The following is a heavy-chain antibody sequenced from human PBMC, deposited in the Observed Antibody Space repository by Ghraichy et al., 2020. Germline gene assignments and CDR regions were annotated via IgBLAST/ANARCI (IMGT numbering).Heavy chain of an antibody. V-gene: IGHV4-34*01. CDR2: INHSGST. Sequence: SETLSLTCAVYGGSFSGYYWSWIRQPPGKGLEWIGEINHSGSTNYNPSLKSRVTISVDTSKNQFSLKLSSVTAADTAVYYCARGGPSSSWYLPDYWGQGTLVTVSS. D-gene: IGHD6-13*01. J-gene: IGHJ4*02. CDR3: ARGGPSSSWYLPDY. CDR1: GGSFSGYY.